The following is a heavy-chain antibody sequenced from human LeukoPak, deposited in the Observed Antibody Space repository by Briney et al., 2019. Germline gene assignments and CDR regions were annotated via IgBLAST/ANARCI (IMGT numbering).Heavy chain of an antibody. CDR3: ARHSGSIFKLTEYFQH. J-gene: IGHJ1*01. Sequence: GASVKVSCKASGGTFSSYAISWVRQAPGQGLEWMGRIIPILGIANYAQKFQGRVTITADKSTSTAYMELSSLRSEDTAVYYCARHSGSIFKLTEYFQHWGQGTLVTVSS. CDR2: IIPILGIA. CDR1: GGTFSSYA. V-gene: IGHV1-69*04. D-gene: IGHD3-3*01.